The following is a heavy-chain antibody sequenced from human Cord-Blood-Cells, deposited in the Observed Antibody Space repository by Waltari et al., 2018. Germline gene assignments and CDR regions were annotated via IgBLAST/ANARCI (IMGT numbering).Heavy chain of an antibody. CDR2: INPNSGGT. J-gene: IGHJ2*01. CDR3: ARDPRSYSSSSWYFDL. CDR1: AYTFTGYL. V-gene: IGHV1-2*06. Sequence: QVQLVQSGAEGKKPGATLKVSCKASAYTFTGYLMHWVRQTPGQGREWMGRINPNSGGTNYAQKFQGRVTMTSDTSISAAYMELSRLRSDDTAVYYCARDPRSYSSSSWYFDLWGRGTLVTVSS. D-gene: IGHD6-6*01.